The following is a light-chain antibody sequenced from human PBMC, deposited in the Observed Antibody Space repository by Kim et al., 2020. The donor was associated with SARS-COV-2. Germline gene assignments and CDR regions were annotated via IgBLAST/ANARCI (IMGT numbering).Light chain of an antibody. CDR1: SLRSYY. J-gene: IGLJ2*01. CDR3: NSRDSNDNVV. V-gene: IGLV3-19*01. CDR2: GKN. Sequence: VALGQKVRITCQGDSLRSYYATWYQQKPGQAPILVIYGKNNRPSGIPDRFSGSSSGNTASLTITGTQAGDEADYYCNSRDSNDNVVFGGGTQLTV.